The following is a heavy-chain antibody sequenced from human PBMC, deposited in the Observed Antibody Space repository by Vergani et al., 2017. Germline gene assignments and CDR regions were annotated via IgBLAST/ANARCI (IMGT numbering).Heavy chain of an antibody. CDR3: ARAFSGGLDQRPGAAFDI. D-gene: IGHD3-10*01. V-gene: IGHV3-13*01. Sequence: EVQLVESGGGLVQPGGSLRLSCAASGFTFSSYDMHWVRQATGKGLEWVSAIGTAGDTYYPGSVKGRFTIPRENAKNSLYLQMNSLRAGDTAVYYCARAFSGGLDQRPGAAFDIWGQGTMVTVSS. CDR2: IGTAGDT. J-gene: IGHJ3*02. CDR1: GFTFSSYD.